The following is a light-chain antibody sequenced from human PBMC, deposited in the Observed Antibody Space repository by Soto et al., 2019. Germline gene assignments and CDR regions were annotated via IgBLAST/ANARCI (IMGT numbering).Light chain of an antibody. V-gene: IGKV1-5*03. CDR1: PGISTW. CDR3: QQYNSYSLT. Sequence: DSQMTQSPSTLSASVGDRITITCRASPGISTWLAWYQQKPGKAPKLLIYKASTLESGVPSRFSGSGSGTEFTLTISSLQPDDFATYYCQQYNSYSLTFGGGTKVGIK. CDR2: KAS. J-gene: IGKJ4*01.